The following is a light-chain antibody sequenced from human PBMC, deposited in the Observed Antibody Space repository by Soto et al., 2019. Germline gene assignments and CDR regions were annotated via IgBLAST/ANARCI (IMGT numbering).Light chain of an antibody. CDR1: SSDVGGYNY. V-gene: IGLV2-14*01. J-gene: IGLJ2*01. CDR3: ASYTTRSTPLI. CDR2: EVT. Sequence: QSALTQTASVSGSPGQSITISCTGTSSDVGGYNYVSWYQQDPGKAPKLMICEVTDRPSGVSNRFSGSKSGNTASLTISGLQAEDEGDYYCASYTTRSTPLIFGGGTKLTVL.